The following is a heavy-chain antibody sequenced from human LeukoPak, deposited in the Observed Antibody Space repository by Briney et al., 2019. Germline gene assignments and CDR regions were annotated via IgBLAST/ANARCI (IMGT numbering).Heavy chain of an antibody. J-gene: IGHJ4*02. CDR2: IYSGGST. Sequence: GGSLRLSCAASGFTVSSNYMSWVRQAPGKGLEWVSVIYSGGSTYYADSVKGRFTISRDNSKNTLYLQMNSLGAEDTAVYYCARDTIGEYYFDYWGQGTLVTVSS. V-gene: IGHV3-53*01. CDR3: ARDTIGEYYFDY. CDR1: GFTVSSNY. D-gene: IGHD5-24*01.